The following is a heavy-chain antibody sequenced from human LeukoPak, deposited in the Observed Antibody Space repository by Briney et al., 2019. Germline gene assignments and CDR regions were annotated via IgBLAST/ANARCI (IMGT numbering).Heavy chain of an antibody. V-gene: IGHV3-13*01. CDR3: VRAPPGRCSDGFCYSDTLDI. J-gene: IGHJ3*02. Sequence: GGSLRLSCGAYGFTFCRYDMHWVRQATGRGLEWVSYIGTAGDTYYADSVKGRFTISRENAGNSLSLHMNSLRVGDTAVYYCVRAPPGRCSDGFCYSDTLDIWGRGTKVTVSS. CDR1: GFTFCRYD. CDR2: IGTAGDT. D-gene: IGHD2-15*01.